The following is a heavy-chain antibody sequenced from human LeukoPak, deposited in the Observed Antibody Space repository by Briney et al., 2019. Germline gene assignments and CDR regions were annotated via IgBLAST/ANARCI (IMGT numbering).Heavy chain of an antibody. V-gene: IGHV1-18*01. CDR1: GYTFTSYG. CDR2: LSGNNGKT. Sequence: ASVKVSCKASGYTFTSYGITWVRQAPGQGLEWMGWLSGNNGKTNYAQKLQGRVTMTTDTSTSTVYMELRSLRSDDTAVYHCARGTVSGQDYYYMDVWGKGTTVSVSS. J-gene: IGHJ6*03. D-gene: IGHD2-15*01. CDR3: ARGTVSGQDYYYMDV.